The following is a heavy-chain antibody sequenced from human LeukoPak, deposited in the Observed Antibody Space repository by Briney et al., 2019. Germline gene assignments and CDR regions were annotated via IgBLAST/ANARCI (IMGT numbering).Heavy chain of an antibody. D-gene: IGHD3-10*01. CDR3: ARDPIKYYYGSGSLLNAFDI. Sequence: GASVKVSCKASGGTFSSYAISWVRQAPGQGLEWMGGIIPIFGTANYAQKFQGRVTITADESTSTAYMELSSLRSEDTAVYYCARDPIKYYYGSGSLLNAFDIWGQGTMVTVSS. V-gene: IGHV1-69*13. CDR2: IIPIFGTA. J-gene: IGHJ3*02. CDR1: GGTFSSYA.